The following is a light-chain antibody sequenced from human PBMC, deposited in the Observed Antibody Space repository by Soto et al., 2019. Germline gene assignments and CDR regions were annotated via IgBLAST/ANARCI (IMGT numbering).Light chain of an antibody. J-gene: IGKJ1*01. V-gene: IGKV1-5*01. Sequence: IQMTQSPSTLSASVGDRVTITCRASQSISRWLAWYQQKPGKAPHLLIYDGSSLDSGVPARFSGGGSGTEFTLTISSLQPDDFATYYCQQYKTSWTFGQGTKVEI. CDR2: DGS. CDR1: QSISRW. CDR3: QQYKTSWT.